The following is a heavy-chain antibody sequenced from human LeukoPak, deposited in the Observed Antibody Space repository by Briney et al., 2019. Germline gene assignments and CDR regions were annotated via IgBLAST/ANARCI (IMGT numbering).Heavy chain of an antibody. CDR1: GYTFTSHG. CDR3: ARGTIYYYDSSGYYYDAFDI. J-gene: IGHJ3*02. Sequence: ASVKVSCKASGYTFTSHGISWVRQAPGQGLEWMGWISTYNGHTNYAQKLQGRVTMTTDTSTSTAYMELRSLRSDDTAVYYCARGTIYYYDSSGYYYDAFDIWGQGTMVTVSS. V-gene: IGHV1-18*01. D-gene: IGHD3-22*01. CDR2: ISTYNGHT.